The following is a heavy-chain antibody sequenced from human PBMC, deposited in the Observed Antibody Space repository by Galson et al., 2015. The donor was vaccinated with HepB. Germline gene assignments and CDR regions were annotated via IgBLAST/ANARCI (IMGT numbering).Heavy chain of an antibody. CDR2: ISGSGGST. Sequence: SLRLSCAASGFTFSSYAMSWVRQAPGKGLEWVSAISGSGGSTYYADSVKGRFTISRDNSKNTLYLQMNSLRAEDTAVYYCAKEAYYYDSSGPNPGDYWGQGTLVTVSS. CDR3: AKEAYYYDSSGPNPGDY. V-gene: IGHV3-23*01. J-gene: IGHJ4*02. D-gene: IGHD3-22*01. CDR1: GFTFSSYA.